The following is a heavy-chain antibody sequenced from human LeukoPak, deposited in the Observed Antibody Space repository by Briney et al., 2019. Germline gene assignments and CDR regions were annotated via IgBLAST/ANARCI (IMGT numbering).Heavy chain of an antibody. V-gene: IGHV3-21*01. CDR1: EFIVSINY. CDR3: ASYYDFWSGYYTYYFDY. Sequence: GGSLRLSCAASEFIVSINYMTWVRQAPGKGLEWVSSISSSSSYIYYADSVKGRFTISRDNAKNSLYLQMNSLRAEDTAVYYCASYYDFWSGYYTYYFDYWGQGTLVTVSS. D-gene: IGHD3-3*01. J-gene: IGHJ4*02. CDR2: ISSSSSYI.